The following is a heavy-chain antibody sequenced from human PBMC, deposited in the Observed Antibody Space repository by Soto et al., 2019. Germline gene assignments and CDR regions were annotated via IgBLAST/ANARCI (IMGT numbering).Heavy chain of an antibody. D-gene: IGHD3-9*01. CDR2: INAGNGNT. J-gene: IGHJ5*02. V-gene: IGHV1-3*01. CDR3: ARDIFSFPDVLTAYSDNWCGP. Sequence: ASVKVSCKASGYTFTSYAMHWVRQAPGQRLEWMGWINAGNGNTKYSQKFQGRVTITRDTSASTAYMELSSLRSEDTAVYYCARDIFSFPDVLTAYSDNWCGPWGQGTRFT. CDR1: GYTFTSYA.